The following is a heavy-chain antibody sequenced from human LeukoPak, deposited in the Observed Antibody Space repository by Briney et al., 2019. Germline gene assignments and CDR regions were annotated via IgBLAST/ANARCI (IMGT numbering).Heavy chain of an antibody. CDR1: GYTLTGYY. CDR3: ARVRKQYQLLGSPPFDY. V-gene: IGHV1-2*02. D-gene: IGHD2-2*01. J-gene: IGHJ4*02. Sequence: GASVKVSCKASGYTLTGYYIHWVRQAPGQGLEWMGWINPNSGDTYYALKFQGRVTMTRDTSTSTVYMELSSLRSEDTAVYYCARVRKQYQLLGSPPFDYWGQGTLVTVSS. CDR2: INPNSGDT.